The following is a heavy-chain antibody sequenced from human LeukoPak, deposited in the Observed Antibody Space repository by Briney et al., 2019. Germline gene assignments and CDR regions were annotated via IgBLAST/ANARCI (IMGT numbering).Heavy chain of an antibody. CDR1: GGSISSYY. Sequence: LSLTCTVSGGSISSYYWSWIRQPPGKGLEWVSGISWNSGSIGYADSVKGRFTISRDNAKNSLYLQMNSLRAEDTALYYCAKDKQSSGWWGVRAFDIWGQGTMVTVSS. CDR2: ISWNSGSI. J-gene: IGHJ3*02. CDR3: AKDKQSSGWWGVRAFDI. V-gene: IGHV3-9*01. D-gene: IGHD6-19*01.